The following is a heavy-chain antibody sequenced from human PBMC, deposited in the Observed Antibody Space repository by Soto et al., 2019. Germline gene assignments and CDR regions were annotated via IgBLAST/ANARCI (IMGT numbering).Heavy chain of an antibody. J-gene: IGHJ6*02. CDR3: ARSVVPAARGYYYYGMDV. V-gene: IGHV1-2*04. Sequence: SVKVSCKASGYTFTGYYMHWVRQAPGQGLEWMGWINPNSGGTNYAQRFQGWVTMTRDTSISTAYMELSRLRSDDTAVYYCARSVVPAARGYYYYGMDVWGQGTTVTVSS. CDR1: GYTFTGYY. CDR2: INPNSGGT. D-gene: IGHD2-2*01.